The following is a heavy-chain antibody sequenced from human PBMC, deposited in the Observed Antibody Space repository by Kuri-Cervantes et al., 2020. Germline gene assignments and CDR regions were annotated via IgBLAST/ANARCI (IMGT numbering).Heavy chain of an antibody. D-gene: IGHD3-16*01. CDR3: AREFRLGGAALGGMDV. Sequence: ASVKVSCKASGYTFTGYYMHWVRQAPGQGLEGMGWINPNSGGTNYAQKFQGRVTMTRDTSISTVYMELSRLRSDDTAVYYCAREFRLGGAALGGMDVWGQGTTVTVSS. V-gene: IGHV1-2*02. CDR2: INPNSGGT. CDR1: GYTFTGYY. J-gene: IGHJ6*02.